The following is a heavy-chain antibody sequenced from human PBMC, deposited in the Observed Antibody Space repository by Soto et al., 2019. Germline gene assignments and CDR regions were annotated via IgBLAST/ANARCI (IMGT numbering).Heavy chain of an antibody. J-gene: IGHJ4*02. D-gene: IGHD2-21*01. CDR2: IRATGGQT. V-gene: IGHV3-23*01. CDR3: AQDRGWGVVSPSHDY. CDR1: GFTFRNFV. Sequence: EVQLLESGGGMVQPGGSLRLSCAASGFTFRNFVMSWVRQAPGKGLEWVSAIRATGGQTFYADSVKGRFTISRDNSKNMLYLQFNSLRDEDTALYFCAQDRGWGVVSPSHDYWGQGTLVTVSS.